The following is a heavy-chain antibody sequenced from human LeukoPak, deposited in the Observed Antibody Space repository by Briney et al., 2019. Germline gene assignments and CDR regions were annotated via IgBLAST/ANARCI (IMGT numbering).Heavy chain of an antibody. CDR3: AADGGPLFDY. D-gene: IGHD3-16*01. V-gene: IGHV3-7*02. Sequence: PRGSLRLSCSASGFTFSSYWMSWVRQAPGKGLEWVANIKQDGSEKYYVDSVKGRFTISRDNAENSLYLQMNSLRAEDTAVYYCAADGGPLFDYWGQGTLVTVSS. J-gene: IGHJ4*02. CDR1: GFTFSSYW. CDR2: IKQDGSEK.